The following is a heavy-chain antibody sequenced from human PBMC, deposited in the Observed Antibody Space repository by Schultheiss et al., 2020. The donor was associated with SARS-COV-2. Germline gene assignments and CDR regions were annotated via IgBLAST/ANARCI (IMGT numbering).Heavy chain of an antibody. CDR3: ARDPYSSSWTRDDYYYGMDV. CDR2: ISSSSSYI. V-gene: IGHV3-21*01. Sequence: GGSLRLSCAASGFTFSSYAMSWVRQAPGKGLEWVLSISSSSSYIYYADSVKGRFTISRDNSKNTLYLQMNSLRAEDTAVYYCARDPYSSSWTRDDYYYGMDVWGQGTTVTVSS. D-gene: IGHD6-13*01. J-gene: IGHJ6*02. CDR1: GFTFSSYA.